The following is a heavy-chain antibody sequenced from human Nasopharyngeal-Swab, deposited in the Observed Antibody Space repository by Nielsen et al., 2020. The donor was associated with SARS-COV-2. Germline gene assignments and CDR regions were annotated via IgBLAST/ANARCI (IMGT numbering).Heavy chain of an antibody. V-gene: IGHV3-48*02. CDR2: ISSSSSTI. D-gene: IGHD6-13*01. J-gene: IGHJ4*02. CDR1: GFTFSSYS. Sequence: GVLKISCAASGFTFSSYSMNWVRQAPGKGLEWVSDISSSSSTIYYADSVKGRFTISRDNAQKSLYLQMNSLRDEDTAVYYCARSSMAADIVYYFDYWGQGALVTVSS. CDR3: ARSSMAADIVYYFDY.